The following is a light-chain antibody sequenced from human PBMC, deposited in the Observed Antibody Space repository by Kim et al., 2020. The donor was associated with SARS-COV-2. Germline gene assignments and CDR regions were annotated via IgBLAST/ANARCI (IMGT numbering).Light chain of an antibody. Sequence: DIVMTQSPESVAVSLGERATINCKSSQSILYSSNNKNYLAWYQQKAGQPPKILIYWASDREFGVPDRFSGSGSGTDFTLTISSLQAEDVAVYYCHQYYTSPYTFGQGTKLEIQ. J-gene: IGKJ2*01. V-gene: IGKV4-1*01. CDR2: WAS. CDR1: QSILYSSNNKNY. CDR3: HQYYTSPYT.